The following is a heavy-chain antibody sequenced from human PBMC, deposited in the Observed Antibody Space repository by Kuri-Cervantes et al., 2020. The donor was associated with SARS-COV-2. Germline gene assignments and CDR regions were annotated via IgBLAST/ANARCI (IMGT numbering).Heavy chain of an antibody. CDR1: GFTFSTYW. J-gene: IGHJ4*02. D-gene: IGHD6-13*01. V-gene: IGHV3-74*01. CDR3: ANWRRRIAAAGPFDY. CDR2: IDYDGNRP. Sequence: GGSLRLSCAASGFTFSTYWMNWVRQAPGKELMWVSRIDYDGNRPGYADSVKGRFTISRDNAKNTLYLQMNSLRAEDTAVYYCANWRRRIAAAGPFDYWGQGTLVTVSS.